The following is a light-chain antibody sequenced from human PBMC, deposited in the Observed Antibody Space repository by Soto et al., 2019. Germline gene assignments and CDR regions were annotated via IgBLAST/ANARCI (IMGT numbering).Light chain of an antibody. CDR3: QQSYSTSWT. Sequence: DIKMTQSPSSLSASVVDRVTVTCLASQSISSYLNWYQQKPGKAPKLLIYAASSLQSGVPSRFSGSGSGTDFTLTISSLQPEDFATYYCQQSYSTSWTFGQGTKVDIK. CDR2: AAS. J-gene: IGKJ1*01. V-gene: IGKV1-39*01. CDR1: QSISSY.